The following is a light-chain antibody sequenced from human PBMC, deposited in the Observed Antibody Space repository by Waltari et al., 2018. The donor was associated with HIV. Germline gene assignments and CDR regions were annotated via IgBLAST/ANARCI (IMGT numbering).Light chain of an antibody. CDR1: SSNIGAGYD. Sequence: QSVLTQPPSVSGAPGQRVTISCTGSSSNIGAGYDVHWYQQVPGTAPRLLIYDDTSRPSGVPERCSGSRSGTSASLAITGLQVEDEADYYCQSYDDNLEGVFGGGTKVTVL. CDR2: DDT. J-gene: IGLJ2*01. CDR3: QSYDDNLEGV. V-gene: IGLV1-40*01.